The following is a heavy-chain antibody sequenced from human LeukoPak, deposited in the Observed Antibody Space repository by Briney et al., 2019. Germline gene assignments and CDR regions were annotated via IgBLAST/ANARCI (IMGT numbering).Heavy chain of an antibody. CDR1: GGSISSHY. CDR2: IYYSGSA. CDR3: ARDNGWYFDY. D-gene: IGHD6-19*01. J-gene: IGHJ4*02. Sequence: SETLPLTCTVSGGSISSHYWSWIRQPPGKGLEWIGYIYYSGSANYNPSLKSRVTISVDTSKNQFSLKLSSVTAADTAVYYCARDNGWYFDYWGQGTLVTVSS. V-gene: IGHV4-59*11.